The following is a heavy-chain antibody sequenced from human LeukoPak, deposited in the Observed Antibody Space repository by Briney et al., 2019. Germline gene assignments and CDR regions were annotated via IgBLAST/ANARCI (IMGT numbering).Heavy chain of an antibody. J-gene: IGHJ5*02. V-gene: IGHV3-48*03. CDR3: ARDSPVAGTS. D-gene: IGHD6-19*01. Sequence: GGSLRLSCAASGFTFSSYEMNWVRQAPGKGLEWVSYISSSGSTIYYADSVKGRFTISRDNAKNSLHLQMNSLRAEDTAVYYCARDSPVAGTSWGQGTLVTVSS. CDR2: ISSSGSTI. CDR1: GFTFSSYE.